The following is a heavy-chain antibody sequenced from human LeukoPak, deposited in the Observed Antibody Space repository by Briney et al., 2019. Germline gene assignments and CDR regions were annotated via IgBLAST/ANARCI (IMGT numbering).Heavy chain of an antibody. J-gene: IGHJ4*02. CDR3: ARSMAARLAFDY. CDR2: INPNSGGT. D-gene: IGHD6-6*01. Sequence: ASVKVSCKASGYTFTGYYMHWVRQAPGQGLEWVGWINPNSGGTNYAQKFQGRVTMTRDTSISTAYMELSRLRSDDTAVYYCARSMAARLAFDYWGQGTLVTVSS. CDR1: GYTFTGYY. V-gene: IGHV1-2*02.